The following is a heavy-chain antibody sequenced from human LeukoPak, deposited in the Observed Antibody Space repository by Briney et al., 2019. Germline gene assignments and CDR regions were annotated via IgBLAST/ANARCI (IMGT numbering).Heavy chain of an antibody. CDR1: GGSISGSSYY. D-gene: IGHD3-16*02. Sequence: PSETLSLTCAVSGGSISGSSYYWGWIRQPPGKGLEWIGEINHSGSTNYNPSLKSRVTISVDTSKNQFSLKLSSVTAADTAVYYCARGSLYDYVWGSYRYPYYFDYWGQGTLVTVSS. V-gene: IGHV4-39*07. J-gene: IGHJ4*02. CDR3: ARGSLYDYVWGSYRYPYYFDY. CDR2: INHSGST.